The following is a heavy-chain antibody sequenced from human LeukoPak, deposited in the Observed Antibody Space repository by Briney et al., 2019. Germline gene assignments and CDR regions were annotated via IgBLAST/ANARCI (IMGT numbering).Heavy chain of an antibody. CDR1: GGSISSGGYY. D-gene: IGHD2-15*01. Sequence: SETLSLTCTVSGGSISSGGYYWSWIRQHPGKGLEGIGYIYYSGSTYYNPSLKSRVTISVDTSKNQFSLKLSSVAPAVTSVYYCARHSDCSGGSCYLYFDYWGEGTLVTVSS. CDR2: IYYSGST. CDR3: ARHSDCSGGSCYLYFDY. V-gene: IGHV4-31*03. J-gene: IGHJ4*02.